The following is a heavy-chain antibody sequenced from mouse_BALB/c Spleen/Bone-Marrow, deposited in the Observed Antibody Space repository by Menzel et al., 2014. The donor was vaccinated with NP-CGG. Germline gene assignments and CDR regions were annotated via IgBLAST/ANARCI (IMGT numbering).Heavy chain of an antibody. V-gene: IGHV15-2*02. CDR2: ILPSIGRT. CDR3: ARLYANTFDY. D-gene: IGHD2-14*01. CDR1: DSEVFPITY. Sequence: SGSELRSPWSSVKLSCKDFDSEVFPITYMRWVRQKPGHGFEWIGDILPSIGRTIYGQNFADKATLDADTVSNTAYLELNALTSEDSDIYYCARLYANTFDYWGQGTPLTVSS. J-gene: IGHJ2*01.